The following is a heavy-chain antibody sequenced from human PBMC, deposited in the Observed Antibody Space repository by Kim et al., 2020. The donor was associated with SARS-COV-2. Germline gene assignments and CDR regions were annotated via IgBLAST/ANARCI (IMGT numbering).Heavy chain of an antibody. Sequence: YAQKFQGRVTMTEDTSTDTAYMELSSLRSEDTAVYYCATASIGSYSPFDYWGQGTLVTVSS. J-gene: IGHJ4*02. CDR3: ATASIGSYSPFDY. V-gene: IGHV1-24*01. D-gene: IGHD1-26*01.